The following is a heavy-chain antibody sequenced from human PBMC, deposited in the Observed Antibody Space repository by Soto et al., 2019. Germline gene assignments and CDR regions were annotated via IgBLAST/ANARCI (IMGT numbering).Heavy chain of an antibody. V-gene: IGHV5-10-1*01. J-gene: IGHJ6*02. CDR2: IDPSDSYT. D-gene: IGHD2-2*01. CDR1: GYSFTSYW. CDR3: ARRYCSSTSCPDYYYGMDV. Sequence: PGESLKISCKGSGYSFTSYWTSWVRQMPGKGLEWMGRIDPSDSYTNYSPSFQGHVTISADKSISTAYLQWNSLKASDTAMYYCARRYCSSTSCPDYYYGMDVWGQGTTVTVSS.